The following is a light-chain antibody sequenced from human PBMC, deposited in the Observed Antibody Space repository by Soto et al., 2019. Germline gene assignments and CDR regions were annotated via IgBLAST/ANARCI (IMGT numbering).Light chain of an antibody. V-gene: IGLV2-23*01. CDR1: SSDIGAYNS. CDR2: KGT. CDR3: CSSAPESTYV. J-gene: IGLJ1*01. Sequence: ALSQPASVSGSPGQSITISFTGTSSDIGAYNSVSWYQQHPHKAPQVIIYKGTQRPSGVSNRFSGSTSGNAASLTIYGLQADDEADYFCCSSAPESTYVFGSGTKVTVL.